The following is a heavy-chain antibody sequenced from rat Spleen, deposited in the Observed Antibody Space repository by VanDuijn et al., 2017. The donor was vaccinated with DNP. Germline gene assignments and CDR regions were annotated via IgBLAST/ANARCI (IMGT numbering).Heavy chain of an antibody. CDR3: ARQGPHTTGGPMDA. V-gene: IGHV5-25*01. J-gene: IGHJ4*01. CDR1: GFSFRDYD. Sequence: EVQLVESGGDLVQPGRSLRLSCVASGFSFRDYDMAWVRQAPTKGLEWVACMRPTTRSSYYRDSVRGRFTVSRDDSTSTLYLQMDSLRSEDTATYYCARQGPHTTGGPMDAWGQGTSVTVSS. CDR2: MRPTTRSS. D-gene: IGHD1-9*01.